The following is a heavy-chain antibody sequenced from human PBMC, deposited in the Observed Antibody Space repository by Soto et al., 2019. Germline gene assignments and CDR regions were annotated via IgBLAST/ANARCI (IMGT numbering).Heavy chain of an antibody. J-gene: IGHJ4*02. Sequence: SCAASGFTFSRRGIHWVRQAPGKGLEWVAFIWHDGSNLYYAESVKGRFTISRDNSKNTVYLEMNSLRVEDTAMYYCARDYEWLADYWGQGTLVTVSS. CDR1: GFTFSRRG. V-gene: IGHV3-33*01. CDR2: IWHDGSNL. D-gene: IGHD6-19*01. CDR3: ARDYEWLADY.